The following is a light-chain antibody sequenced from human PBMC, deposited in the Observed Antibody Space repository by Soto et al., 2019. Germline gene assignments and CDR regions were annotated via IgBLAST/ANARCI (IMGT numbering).Light chain of an antibody. CDR3: QQYAGSRT. J-gene: IGKJ1*01. CDR1: QGVSSN. V-gene: IGKV3-15*01. CDR2: SVS. Sequence: RTQSARTLSVYPGERVTLSCRASQGVSSNLAWYQQRPGQAPRLLIYSVSSRDTDIPARFSGGGSGTEVTLTRNSLQTEAVGVYYWQQYAGSRTFGQGTKVDIK.